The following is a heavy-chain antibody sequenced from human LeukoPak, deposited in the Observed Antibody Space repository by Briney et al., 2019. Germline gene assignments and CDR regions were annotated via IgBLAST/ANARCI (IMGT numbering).Heavy chain of an antibody. D-gene: IGHD3-3*01. CDR1: GFTFSSYA. CDR2: ISYDGSNK. V-gene: IGHV3-30-3*01. CDR3: AREMYYDFWSGYIY. Sequence: GGSLRLSCAASGFTFSSYAMHWVRQAPGKGLEWVAVISYDGSNKYYADSVKGRFTISRDNAKNSLYLQMNSLRAEDTAVYYCAREMYYDFWSGYIYWGQGTLVTVSS. J-gene: IGHJ4*02.